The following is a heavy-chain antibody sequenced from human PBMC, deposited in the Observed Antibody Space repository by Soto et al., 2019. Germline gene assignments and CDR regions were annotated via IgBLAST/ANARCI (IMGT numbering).Heavy chain of an antibody. CDR2: IDPSDSYT. CDR3: AIGGYYYYYGMDV. V-gene: IGHV5-10-1*01. Sequence: SGESLKISCKGSGYSFTSYWISWVRQMPGKGLEWMGRIDPSDSYTNYSPSFQGLVTISADKSISTAYLQWSSLKASDTAMYYCAIGGYYYYYGMDVWGQGTTVTVSS. D-gene: IGHD3-16*01. CDR1: GYSFTSYW. J-gene: IGHJ6*02.